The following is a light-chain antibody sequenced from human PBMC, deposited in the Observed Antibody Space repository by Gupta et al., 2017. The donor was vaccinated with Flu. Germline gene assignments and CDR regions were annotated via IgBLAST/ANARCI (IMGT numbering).Light chain of an antibody. CDR2: GAS. V-gene: IGKV3-20*01. Sequence: EIVLTQSPGTLSLSPGERVTLSCRASQSVTSSYLAWYQQKPGQAPRLLMYGASSSATGIPDRFSGSGFGTDFTLTISRLEPEDFAVYYCQQYSLSPPTFGQWTKVEIK. J-gene: IGKJ1*01. CDR1: QSVTSSY. CDR3: QQYSLSPPT.